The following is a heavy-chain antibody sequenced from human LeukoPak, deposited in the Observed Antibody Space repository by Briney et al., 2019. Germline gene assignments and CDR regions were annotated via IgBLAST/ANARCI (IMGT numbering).Heavy chain of an antibody. CDR1: GYSFTDYY. D-gene: IGHD2-8*01. Sequence: ASVKVSCKASGYSFTDYYMHWVRQAPGQGLEWMGWINPNSGGTNYAQKFEDRVTMTRDTSITTAYMELSRVTYDDTAVYYCAKDKYYHTNGSPDYWGQGTLVTVSS. CDR3: AKDKYYHTNGSPDY. CDR2: INPNSGGT. V-gene: IGHV1-2*02. J-gene: IGHJ4*02.